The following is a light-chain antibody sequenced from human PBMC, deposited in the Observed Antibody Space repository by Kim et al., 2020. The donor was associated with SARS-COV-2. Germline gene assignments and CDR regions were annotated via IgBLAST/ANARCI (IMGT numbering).Light chain of an antibody. V-gene: IGKV3-15*01. CDR2: GAS. CDR1: QSVSSN. CDR3: QQYNNWPPPWT. Sequence: PGERATLTCRARQSVSSNLAWYQQKPGQAPRPLIYGASTRATGIPARFSGSGSGTEFTLTISSLQSEDFAVYYCQQYNNWPPPWTFGQGTKVDIK. J-gene: IGKJ1*01.